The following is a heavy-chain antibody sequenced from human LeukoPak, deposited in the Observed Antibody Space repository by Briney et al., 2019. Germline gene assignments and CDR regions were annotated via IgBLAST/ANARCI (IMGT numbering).Heavy chain of an antibody. CDR2: IIPGRGIA. D-gene: IGHD3-22*01. J-gene: IGHJ4*02. Sequence: SSVNVSCKAFGCTFSRYTISWLRQAPGQELEWMGRIIPGRGIANYEQKLQGSVTISVDKYSSKAYMELSSLRSEDTAVYYCATSAKYYYDSSGYYLFDYWGQGTLVTVSS. V-gene: IGHV1-69*02. CDR1: GCTFSRYT. CDR3: ATSAKYYYDSSGYYLFDY.